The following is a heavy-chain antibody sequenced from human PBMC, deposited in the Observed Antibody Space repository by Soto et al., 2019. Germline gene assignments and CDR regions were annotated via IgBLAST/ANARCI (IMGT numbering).Heavy chain of an antibody. CDR3: ARDQGPPYYYYHYMDV. CDR1: GFTFSSYS. Sequence: VGSLRLSCAASGFTFSSYSMNWVRQAPGKGLEWVSSISSSSSYIYYADSVKGRFTISRDNAKNSLYLQMNSLRAEDTAVYYCARDQGPPYYYYHYMDVWGKGTTVTVSS. V-gene: IGHV3-21*01. J-gene: IGHJ6*03. CDR2: ISSSSSYI.